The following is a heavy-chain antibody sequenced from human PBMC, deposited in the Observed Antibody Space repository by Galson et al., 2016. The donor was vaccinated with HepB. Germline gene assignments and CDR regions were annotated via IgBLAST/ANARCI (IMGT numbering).Heavy chain of an antibody. CDR1: GFTFSGYG. CDR2: ISYDGNNK. D-gene: IGHD6-19*01. V-gene: IGHV3-30*03. Sequence: SLRLSCAASGFTFSGYGMHWVRQTPGRGLQWVAVISYDGNNKHYTDSVKGRFTVSRDSSKNTAYLQMSSLRTEDTAVYYCATSAVAGGYSYFDYWGQGTLVTVSS. J-gene: IGHJ4*02. CDR3: ATSAVAGGYSYFDY.